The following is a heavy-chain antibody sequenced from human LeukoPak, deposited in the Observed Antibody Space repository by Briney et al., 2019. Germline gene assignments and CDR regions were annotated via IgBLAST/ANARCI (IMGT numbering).Heavy chain of an antibody. Sequence: SETLSLTCTVSGDSITSGGYYWSWISQHPGKGLEWIGYIHYSGITYYNPSLRSRLTISLDTAERQFFLKLSSVTAADTAMYYCATQANFYASSGYLPRWGQGTLVTVSS. V-gene: IGHV4-31*03. CDR1: GDSITSGGYY. J-gene: IGHJ1*01. CDR3: ATQANFYASSGYLPR. CDR2: IHYSGIT. D-gene: IGHD3-22*01.